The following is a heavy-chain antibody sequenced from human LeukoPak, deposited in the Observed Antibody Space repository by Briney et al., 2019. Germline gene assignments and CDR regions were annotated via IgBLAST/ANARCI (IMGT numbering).Heavy chain of an antibody. CDR1: GLTFSDQW. CDR3: ARGGGLDV. D-gene: IGHD3-16*01. J-gene: IGHJ6*02. Sequence: PGGSLRLSCMISGLTFSDQWLAWVRQPPGKGLEWVADIKQDGSAKFHVASVKGRFTISRDNAKNSLYLQMSNLRAEDTAVYFCARGGGLDVWGQGATVTVSS. V-gene: IGHV3-7*03. CDR2: IKQDGSAK.